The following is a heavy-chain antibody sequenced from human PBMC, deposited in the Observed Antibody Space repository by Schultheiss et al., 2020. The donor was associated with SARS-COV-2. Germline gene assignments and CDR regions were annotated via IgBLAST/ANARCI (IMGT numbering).Heavy chain of an antibody. Sequence: ASVKVSCKASGYTFTGYYMHWVRQAPGQGLEWMGRINPNSGGTNYAQKFQGRVTMTRDTSISTAYMELSRLRSDDTAVYYCARGPLGIAAAGTSHYWGQGTQVTVSS. CDR3: ARGPLGIAAAGTSHY. CDR2: INPNSGGT. D-gene: IGHD6-13*01. V-gene: IGHV1-2*06. J-gene: IGHJ4*02. CDR1: GYTFTGYY.